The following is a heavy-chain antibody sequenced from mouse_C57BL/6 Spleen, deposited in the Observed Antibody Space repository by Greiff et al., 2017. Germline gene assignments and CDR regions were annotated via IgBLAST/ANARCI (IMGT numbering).Heavy chain of an antibody. CDR2: IFPGSGST. D-gene: IGHD2-4*01. CDR3: ASCYDYDKINYAKDY. Sequence: QVQLQQSGAELMKPGASVTLSCTATGYTFTGYWIEWVKQRPGHGLEWIVEIFPGSGSTNYNEKFKGQATFTADTSSNTAYMQLSSLTTEDSAIYYCASCYDYDKINYAKDYWGQGTSVTVSS. J-gene: IGHJ4*01. CDR1: GYTFTGYW. V-gene: IGHV1-9*01.